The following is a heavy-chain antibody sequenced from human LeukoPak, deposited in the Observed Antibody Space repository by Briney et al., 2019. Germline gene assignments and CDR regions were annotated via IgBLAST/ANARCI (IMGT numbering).Heavy chain of an antibody. CDR1: GGSISTGSYY. D-gene: IGHD1-1*01. J-gene: IGHJ4*02. V-gene: IGHV4-39*07. Sequence: SETLSLTCTVSGGSISTGSYYWGWIRQPPGAGLGWIGTIYYTGSTYYNASLKSRVTISLDTSKSQFSLKLTSVTGADTAVYYCARFGYNWNALDYWGLGTLVTVSS. CDR3: ARFGYNWNALDY. CDR2: IYYTGST.